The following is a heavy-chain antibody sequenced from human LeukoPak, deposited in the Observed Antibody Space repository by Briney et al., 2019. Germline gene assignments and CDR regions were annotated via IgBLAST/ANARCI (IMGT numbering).Heavy chain of an antibody. CDR1: GYTFTSFG. CDR2: ISTYNGNT. V-gene: IGHV1-18*01. J-gene: IGHJ3*02. CDR3: ARVKSYYYDTSDKDAFDI. Sequence: ASVKVSCKASGYTFTSFGINWVRQAPGQGLEWMGWISTYNGNTNFAQKFQGRVTMTRDTSTSTVYMELSSLRSEDTAVYYCARVKSYYYDTSDKDAFDIWGQGTMVTVSS. D-gene: IGHD3-22*01.